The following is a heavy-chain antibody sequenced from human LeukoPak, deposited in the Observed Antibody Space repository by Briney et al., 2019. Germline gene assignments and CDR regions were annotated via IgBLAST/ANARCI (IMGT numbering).Heavy chain of an antibody. CDR2: ISYDGSNK. V-gene: IGHV3-30-3*01. CDR3: ARAGYGDYPGYFDY. D-gene: IGHD4-17*01. CDR1: GFTFSSFA. Sequence: GGSLRLSCAASGFTFSSFAMHWVRQAPGKGLEWVAVISYDGSNKYYADSVKGRFTISRDNSKNTLYLQMNSLRAEDTAVYYCARAGYGDYPGYFDYRGQGTLVTVSS. J-gene: IGHJ4*02.